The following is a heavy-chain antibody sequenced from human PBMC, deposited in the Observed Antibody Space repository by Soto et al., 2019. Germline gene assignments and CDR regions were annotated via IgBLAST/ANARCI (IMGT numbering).Heavy chain of an antibody. CDR1: VTSISSYY. Sequence: VHLQESGPGLVKPSETLSLTCTVSVTSISSYYCSWIRQPPGKGLEWIANIHYSGTNNYNPSLARRVTLSGDTAKNQYALKMTSVTAADRAMYFCARYNSYAIDYWGQGPLVTVS. CDR2: IHYSGTN. CDR3: ARYNSYAIDY. J-gene: IGHJ4*02. V-gene: IGHV4-59*01. D-gene: IGHD2-8*01.